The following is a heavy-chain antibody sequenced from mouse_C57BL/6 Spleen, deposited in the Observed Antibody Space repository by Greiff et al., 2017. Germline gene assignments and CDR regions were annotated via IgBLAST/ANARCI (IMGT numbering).Heavy chain of an antibody. D-gene: IGHD1-1*01. CDR3: ARAHLLLYYFDY. V-gene: IGHV5-4*01. CDR1: GFTFSSYA. Sequence: EVQLVESGGGLVKPGGSLKLSCAASGFTFSSYAMSWVRQTPEKRLEWVATISDGGSYTYYPDNVKGRFTISRDNAKNNLYLQMSQLKSEDTAMYYCARAHLLLYYFDYWGQGTTLTVAA. CDR2: ISDGGSYT. J-gene: IGHJ2*01.